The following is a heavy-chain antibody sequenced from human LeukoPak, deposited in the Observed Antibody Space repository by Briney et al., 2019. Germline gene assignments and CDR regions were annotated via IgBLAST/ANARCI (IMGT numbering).Heavy chain of an antibody. Sequence: ASVKVSCKASGYAFTPYYMHWVRQAPGQGLEWMGWINCNSGGTKTAQNFQDRVTMTRDTSITTVYMDLISLRYDDTAVYYCVRDLATVATPYFDSWGQGTLVTVSS. J-gene: IGHJ4*02. CDR1: GYAFTPYY. V-gene: IGHV1-2*02. CDR2: INCNSGGT. CDR3: VRDLATVATPYFDS. D-gene: IGHD4-23*01.